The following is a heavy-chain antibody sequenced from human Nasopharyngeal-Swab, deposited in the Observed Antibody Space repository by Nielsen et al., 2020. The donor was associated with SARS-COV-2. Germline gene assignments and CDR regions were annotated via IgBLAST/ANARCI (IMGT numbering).Heavy chain of an antibody. Sequence: WIRQPPGKGLEWVGRIKSKTDGGTTDYAAPVKGRFTISRDDSKNTLYLQMNSLKTEDTAVYYCTTDLAYYGGDCYSPYYYGMDVWGQGTTVTVSS. CDR3: TTDLAYYGGDCYSPYYYGMDV. J-gene: IGHJ6*02. CDR2: IKSKTDGGTT. V-gene: IGHV3-15*01. D-gene: IGHD2-21*02.